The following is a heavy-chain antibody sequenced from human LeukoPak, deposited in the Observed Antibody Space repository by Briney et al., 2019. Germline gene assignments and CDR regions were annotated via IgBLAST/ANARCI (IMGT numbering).Heavy chain of an antibody. CDR2: INLDGSQK. CDR3: ARTEGYCSAGSCEHFDN. CDR1: GFTFSNYW. Sequence: GGSLRLSCAASGFTFSNYWMAWVRQAPGKGPEWVANINLDGSQKYYVDSVKGRFTISRDNAKNTLYLQMNSLRAEDTAVYYCARTEGYCSAGSCEHFDNWGQGTLVTVSS. V-gene: IGHV3-7*01. J-gene: IGHJ4*02. D-gene: IGHD2-15*01.